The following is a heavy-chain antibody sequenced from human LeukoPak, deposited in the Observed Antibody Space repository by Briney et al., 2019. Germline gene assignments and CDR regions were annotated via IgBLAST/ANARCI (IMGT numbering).Heavy chain of an antibody. CDR3: ARDASHHSGTFDI. CDR2: VYFSGDT. V-gene: IGHV4-59*02. J-gene: IGHJ3*02. Sequence: SETLSLTCTVSRGSVTSYYWSWIRQPPGKGLEWIGDVYFSGDTKYNPSLQSRVTISLDTSQNQFSLRLRSVTAADTAVYYCARDASHHSGTFDIWGQGTMVTVSS. D-gene: IGHD2-15*01. CDR1: RGSVTSYY.